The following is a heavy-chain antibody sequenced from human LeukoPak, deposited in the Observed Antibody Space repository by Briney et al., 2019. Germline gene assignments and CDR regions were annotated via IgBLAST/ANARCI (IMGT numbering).Heavy chain of an antibody. V-gene: IGHV4-61*01. CDR2: IYSSGST. J-gene: IGHJ6*03. D-gene: IGHD3-10*01. CDR3: ARVFDSGSQAYFYYMDV. CDR1: GYSISSGHY. Sequence: SETLSLTCTVSGYSISSGHYWSWIRQSPEKGLEWIGYIYSSGSTNYNPSLKSRVTMSVDTSKNQLSLKVSSVTAADTAVYYCARVFDSGSQAYFYYMDVWGKGTTVIISS.